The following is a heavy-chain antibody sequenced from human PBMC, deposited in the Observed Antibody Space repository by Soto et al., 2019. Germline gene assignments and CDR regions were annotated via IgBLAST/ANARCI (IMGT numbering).Heavy chain of an antibody. D-gene: IGHD3-22*01. J-gene: IGHJ5*02. Sequence: ASVKVSCKASGGAFSSYAISWVRQAPGQGLEWMGGIIPIFGTANYAQKFQGRVTITADESTSTDYMELSSLRSEDTAVYYCARPTYDSSSGFFDPWGQGTLVTVSS. CDR1: GGAFSSYA. CDR3: ARPTYDSSSGFFDP. V-gene: IGHV1-69*13. CDR2: IIPIFGTA.